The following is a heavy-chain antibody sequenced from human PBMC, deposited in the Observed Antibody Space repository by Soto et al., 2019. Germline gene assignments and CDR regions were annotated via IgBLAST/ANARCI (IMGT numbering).Heavy chain of an antibody. CDR1: GFTFSSYV. CDR2: IWYDGSNK. V-gene: IGHV3-33*01. D-gene: IGHD3-22*01. Sequence: GGSLRLSCAASGFTFSSYVMHWVRQAPGKGLEWVAVIWYDGSNKYYADSVKGRFTISRDNSKNTLYLQMNSPRAEDTAVYYCARDLGSGYLDYWGQGTLVTVS. J-gene: IGHJ4*02. CDR3: ARDLGSGYLDY.